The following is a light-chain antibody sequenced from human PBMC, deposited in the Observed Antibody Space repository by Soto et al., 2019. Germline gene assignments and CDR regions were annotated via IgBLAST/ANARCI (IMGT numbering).Light chain of an antibody. CDR3: CSYAGNYLXV. J-gene: IGLJ1*01. Sequence: QSALTQPRSVSGSPGQSVTISCTGTNSDVGGYNYVSWYQQHPGKAPKLMIYDVSKRPSGVPDRFSGSKSGNTASLTISGLQAEDEAEYYCCSYAGNYLXVXXTXTKLTV. CDR2: DVS. V-gene: IGLV2-11*01. CDR1: NSDVGGYNY.